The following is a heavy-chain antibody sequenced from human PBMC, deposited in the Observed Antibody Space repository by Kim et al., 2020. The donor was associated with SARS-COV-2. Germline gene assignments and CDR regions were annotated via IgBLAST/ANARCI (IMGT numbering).Heavy chain of an antibody. J-gene: IGHJ4*02. Sequence: GGSLRLSCAASGFTLTNYGMHWVRQAPGKGPEWVAVISYDGINQYYVDSVKGRFTISRDISKSTLYLQMNSLTAEDTAVYYCAKASQAYSTTLYYDSWGRGTLVTVSS. CDR3: AKASQAYSTTLYYDS. CDR1: GFTLTNYG. V-gene: IGHV3-30*18. CDR2: ISYDGINQ. D-gene: IGHD2-2*01.